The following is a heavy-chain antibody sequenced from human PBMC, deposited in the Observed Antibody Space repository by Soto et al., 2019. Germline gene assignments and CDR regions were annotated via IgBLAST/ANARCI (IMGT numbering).Heavy chain of an antibody. Sequence: GGSLRLSCAASGFTFSSYWMHWVRQAPGKGLVWVSRLNGDGTVKLYADSVKGRFTISRDNAKNMLYLQMDSLRAEDTAVYYCGYGYGCFAPWGQGTLVTVSS. CDR2: LNGDGTVK. CDR3: GYGYGCFAP. D-gene: IGHD5-18*01. J-gene: IGHJ5*02. CDR1: GFTFSSYW. V-gene: IGHV3-74*01.